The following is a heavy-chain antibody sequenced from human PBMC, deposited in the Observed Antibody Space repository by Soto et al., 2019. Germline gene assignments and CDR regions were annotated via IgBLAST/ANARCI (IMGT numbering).Heavy chain of an antibody. CDR1: GFTFDDYA. D-gene: IGHD2-15*01. V-gene: IGHV3-9*01. CDR2: ISWNSGSI. J-gene: IGHJ3*02. CDR3: AKDRWWELDAFDI. Sequence: EVQLVESGGGLVQPGRSLRLSCAASGFTFDDYAMHWVRQAPGKGLEWVSGISWNSGSIGYADSVKGRFTISRDNAKNALYLQMNSLRAEDTALYYCAKDRWWELDAFDIWGQGTMVTVSS.